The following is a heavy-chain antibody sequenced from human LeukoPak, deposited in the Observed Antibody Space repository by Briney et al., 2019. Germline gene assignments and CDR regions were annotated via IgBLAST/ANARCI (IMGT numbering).Heavy chain of an antibody. CDR2: ISSSSSYI. CDR3: ARYRKDRVDTRYYYGMDV. Sequence: GGSLRLSCAASGFTFSSYSMNWVRQAPGKGLEWVSSISSSSSYIYYADSVKGRFTISRDNAKNSLYLQMNSLRAEDTAVYYCARYRKDRVDTRYYYGMDVWGQGTTVTVSS. CDR1: GFTFSSYS. D-gene: IGHD5-12*01. V-gene: IGHV3-21*01. J-gene: IGHJ6*02.